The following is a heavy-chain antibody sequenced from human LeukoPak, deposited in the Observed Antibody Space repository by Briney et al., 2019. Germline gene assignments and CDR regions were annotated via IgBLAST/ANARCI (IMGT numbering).Heavy chain of an antibody. D-gene: IGHD4-17*01. V-gene: IGHV4-59*01. CDR1: GGSISSYY. J-gene: IGHJ6*02. CDR3: ARGPGDYKQETYYYYYGMDV. Sequence: SETLSLTCTVSGGSISSYYWSWIRQPPGKGLEWIGYIYYSGSTNYNLSLKSRVTISVHTSKNQFSLKLSSVTAADTAVYYCARGPGDYKQETYYYYYGMDVWAKGPRSPSP. CDR2: IYYSGST.